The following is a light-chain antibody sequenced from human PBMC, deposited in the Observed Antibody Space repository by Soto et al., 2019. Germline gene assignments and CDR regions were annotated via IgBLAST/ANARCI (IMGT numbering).Light chain of an antibody. CDR3: SSYSNTSTLYV. Sequence: ALTQPASVSGFPGQSITISCTGTSKDVGGYNYVSWYQKHPGKAPKLKIYDVNKRPSGVSNRFSGSKSGNTASLTISGIQAEDEADYYCSSYSNTSTLYVFGTGTKLTVL. J-gene: IGLJ1*01. CDR1: SKDVGGYNY. CDR2: DVN. V-gene: IGLV2-14*01.